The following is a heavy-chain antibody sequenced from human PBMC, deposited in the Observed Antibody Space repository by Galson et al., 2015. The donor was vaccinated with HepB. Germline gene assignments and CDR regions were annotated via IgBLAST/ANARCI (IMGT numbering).Heavy chain of an antibody. Sequence: SVKVSCKASGYTFTGYYMHWVRQAPGQGLEWMGWINPNSGGTNYAQKFQGRVTMTRDTSISTAYMELSRLRSDDTAVYYCASLYYDSSGYDAFDIWGQGTMVTVSS. D-gene: IGHD3-22*01. CDR3: ASLYYDSSGYDAFDI. CDR2: INPNSGGT. V-gene: IGHV1-2*02. J-gene: IGHJ3*02. CDR1: GYTFTGYY.